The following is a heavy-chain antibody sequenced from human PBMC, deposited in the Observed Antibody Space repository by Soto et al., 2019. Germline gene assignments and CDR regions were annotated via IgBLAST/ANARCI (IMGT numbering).Heavy chain of an antibody. V-gene: IGHV1-2*02. D-gene: IGHD3-10*01. CDR1: GYTFTGYY. J-gene: IGHJ6*02. CDR3: ELSAVNRDNYYYYYGMDV. CDR2: INPNSGGT. Sequence: KVSCKASGYTFTGYYMHWVRQAPGQGLEWMGWINPNSGGTNYAQKFQGRVTMTRDTSISTAYMELSRLRSDDTAVYYCELSAVNRDNYYYYYGMDVWGQGTTVTVSS.